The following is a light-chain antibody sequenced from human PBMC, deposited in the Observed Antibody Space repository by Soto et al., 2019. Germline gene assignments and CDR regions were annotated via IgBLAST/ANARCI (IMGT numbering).Light chain of an antibody. CDR3: QQYGRSKRWT. CDR2: GAS. Sequence: EVVLTQFPGTLSLSPGERATLSCRASQTITGTYLAWYQQKPGQAPRLLIHGASTRATGIPDRFSGGGTGTDFNLNISRVAPEDFAMYYCQQYGRSKRWTFGQGTKVEVK. J-gene: IGKJ1*01. V-gene: IGKV3-20*01. CDR1: QTITGTY.